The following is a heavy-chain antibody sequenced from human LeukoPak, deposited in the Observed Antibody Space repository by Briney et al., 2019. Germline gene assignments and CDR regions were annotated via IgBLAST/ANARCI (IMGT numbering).Heavy chain of an antibody. CDR1: GFTFSSYG. V-gene: IGHV3-30*18. CDR3: AKDRAMYYYGSGSYSV. D-gene: IGHD3-10*01. Sequence: GRPLRLSCAASGFTFSSYGMHWVRQAPGKGLEWVAVISYDGSNKYYADSVKGRFTISRDNSKNTLYLQMNSLRAEDTAVYYCAKDRAMYYYGSGSYSVWGQGTLVTVSS. J-gene: IGHJ4*02. CDR2: ISYDGSNK.